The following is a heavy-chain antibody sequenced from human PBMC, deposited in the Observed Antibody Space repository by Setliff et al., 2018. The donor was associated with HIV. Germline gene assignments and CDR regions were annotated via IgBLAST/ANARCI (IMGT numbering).Heavy chain of an antibody. Sequence: PGGSLRLSCAAPGFTFSFHAMTWVRQAPGKGLEWVSGINGDGDSTYYADSVKGRFTVSRDNAKNSLYLQMNSLGVEDTALYYCARVITYCTNGVCYAFDIRGQGTVVTVSS. V-gene: IGHV3-23*01. J-gene: IGHJ3*02. D-gene: IGHD2-8*01. CDR3: ARVITYCTNGVCYAFDI. CDR1: GFTFSFHA. CDR2: INGDGDST.